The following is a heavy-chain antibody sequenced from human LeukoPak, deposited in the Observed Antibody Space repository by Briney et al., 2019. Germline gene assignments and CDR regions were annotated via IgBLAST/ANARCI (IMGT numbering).Heavy chain of an antibody. V-gene: IGHV1-69*13. CDR3: AHPAWSRTYYYGMDV. CDR2: IIPIFGTA. D-gene: IGHD1-7*01. Sequence: SVTVSCKASGYTFTSYGISWVRQAPGQGLEWMGGIIPIFGTANYAQKFQGRVTITADESTSTAYMELSSLRSEDTAVYYCAHPAWSRTYYYGMDVWGQGTTVTVSS. CDR1: GYTFTSYG. J-gene: IGHJ6*02.